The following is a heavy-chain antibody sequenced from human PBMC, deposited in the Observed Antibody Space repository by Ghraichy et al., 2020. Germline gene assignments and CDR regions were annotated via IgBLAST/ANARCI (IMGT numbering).Heavy chain of an antibody. CDR2: IKEDGSKM. V-gene: IGHV3-7*01. J-gene: IGHJ4*02. D-gene: IGHD1-26*01. CDR1: GFTFTSYW. Sequence: GGSLRLSCAASGFTFTSYWMYWVRQAPGKGPEWVTNIKEDGSKMYYVDSVKCRFTVSRDNAKKTLYLQMNSLRVEDTAVYYCAKDQDTGWSFADWGQGTLVTVSS. CDR3: AKDQDTGWSFAD.